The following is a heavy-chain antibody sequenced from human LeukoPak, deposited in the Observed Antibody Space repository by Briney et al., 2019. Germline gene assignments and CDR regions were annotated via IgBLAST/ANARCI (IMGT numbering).Heavy chain of an antibody. J-gene: IGHJ5*02. D-gene: IGHD1-26*01. CDR1: GYSISSGYY. CDR2: IYHSGCT. Sequence: SEALSLTCTVSGYSISSGYYWGWIRQPPGKGLEWIGSIYHSGCTYYNPSLKSRVTISVDTSKNQFSLKLSSVTAADTAVYYCASVGSYPLRFYPWGQGTLVTVSS. CDR3: ASVGSYPLRFYP. V-gene: IGHV4-38-2*02.